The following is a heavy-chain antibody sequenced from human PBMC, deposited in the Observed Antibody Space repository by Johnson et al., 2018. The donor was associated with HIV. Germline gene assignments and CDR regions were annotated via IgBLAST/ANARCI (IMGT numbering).Heavy chain of an antibody. J-gene: IGHJ3*02. D-gene: IGHD3-10*01. Sequence: QVQLVESGGGVVQPGGSLRLSCTASGFTFSSYGMHWVRQAPGKGLEWVAFIRYDGSNKYYADSVKGRFTISRDNSKNTLYLQMNSLRAGDTAVYYCAKSPFTMVRGLAGDAFDIWGQGTMVTVSS. CDR3: AKSPFTMVRGLAGDAFDI. CDR1: GFTFSSYG. V-gene: IGHV3-30*02. CDR2: IRYDGSNK.